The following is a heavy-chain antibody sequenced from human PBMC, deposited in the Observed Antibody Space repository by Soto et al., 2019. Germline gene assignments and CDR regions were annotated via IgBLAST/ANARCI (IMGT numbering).Heavy chain of an antibody. J-gene: IGHJ6*02. CDR3: ARGKGMEENYYYYGIDV. CDR1: GYTFSTYA. D-gene: IGHD1-1*01. Sequence: ASVKVSCKASGYTFSTYALHWVRQAPGQGLEWMGWINGGNGHTRYSQKFKDRVTISRDTPASTAYMELSGLRSEDAAVYYCARGKGMEENYYYYGIDVWGQGTTVTV. CDR2: INGGNGHT. V-gene: IGHV1-3*01.